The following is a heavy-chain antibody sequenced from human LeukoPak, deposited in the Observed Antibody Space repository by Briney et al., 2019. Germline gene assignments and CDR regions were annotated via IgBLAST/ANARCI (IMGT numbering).Heavy chain of an antibody. V-gene: IGHV3-30*18. J-gene: IGHJ3*02. D-gene: IGHD2-2*01. Sequence: GGSLRLSCAASGFTFSSYAMSWVRQAPGKGLEWVAVISYDGSNKYYADSVKGRFTISRDNSKNTLYLQMNSLRAEDTAVYYCAKGGPPGYDAFDIWGQGTMVTVSS. CDR2: ISYDGSNK. CDR1: GFTFSSYA. CDR3: AKGGPPGYDAFDI.